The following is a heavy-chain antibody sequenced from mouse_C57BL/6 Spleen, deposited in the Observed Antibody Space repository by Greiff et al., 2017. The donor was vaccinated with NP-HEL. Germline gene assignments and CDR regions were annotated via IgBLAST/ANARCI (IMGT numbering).Heavy chain of an antibody. Sequence: DVKLVESGGDLVKPGGSLKLSCAASGFTFSSYGMSWVRQTPDKRLEWVATISSGGSYTYYPDSVKGRFTISRDNAKNTLYLQMSSLKSEDTAMYYCARESSGYDYWGQGTTLTVSS. CDR3: ARESSGYDY. J-gene: IGHJ2*01. CDR2: ISSGGSYT. CDR1: GFTFSSYG. V-gene: IGHV5-6*02. D-gene: IGHD3-2*02.